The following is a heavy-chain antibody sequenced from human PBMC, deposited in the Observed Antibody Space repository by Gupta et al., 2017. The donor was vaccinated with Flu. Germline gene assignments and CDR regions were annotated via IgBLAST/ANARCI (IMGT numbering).Heavy chain of an antibody. V-gene: IGHV3-66*02. CDR1: GFTVSSNH. CDR2: IDSGGST. Sequence: EVQLVESGGGWVQPGGSLRLSCAASGFTVSSNHMSWVLQAPGKGLESVSVIDSGGSTYYADSVKGRFTISRDNSTNTLYLQMNSLRAEDTAVYYCARDWDYYYDSSGPTPFDYWGQGTLVTVSS. CDR3: ARDWDYYYDSSGPTPFDY. J-gene: IGHJ4*02. D-gene: IGHD3-22*01.